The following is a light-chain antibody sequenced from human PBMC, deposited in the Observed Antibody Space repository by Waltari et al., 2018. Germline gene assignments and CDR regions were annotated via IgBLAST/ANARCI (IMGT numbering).Light chain of an antibody. V-gene: IGKV1-33*01. CDR1: QDISNY. CDR3: MQALQTRLT. CDR2: GAS. J-gene: IGKJ4*01. Sequence: DIHLTQSPSSLSASIGDRVTITCQANQDISNYLSWYHQKSGKAPKLLIYGASNVELGVPDRFSGSGSGTDFTLKISRVEAEDVGVYYCMQALQTRLTFGGGTKVEIK.